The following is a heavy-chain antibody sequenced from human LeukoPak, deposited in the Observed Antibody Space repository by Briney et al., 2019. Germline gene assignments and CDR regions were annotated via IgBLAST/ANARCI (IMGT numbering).Heavy chain of an antibody. V-gene: IGHV4-34*01. Sequence: SETLSLTCAVYGGSFSGYYWSWIRQPPGKGLEWIGEINHSGSTNYNPSLKSRVTISVDTSKNQFSLKLSSVTAADTAVYYCARIHNPATGTTSTPLYCFDYWGQGTLVTVSS. CDR2: INHSGST. CDR1: GGSFSGYY. CDR3: ARIHNPATGTTSTPLYCFDY. J-gene: IGHJ4*02. D-gene: IGHD1-1*01.